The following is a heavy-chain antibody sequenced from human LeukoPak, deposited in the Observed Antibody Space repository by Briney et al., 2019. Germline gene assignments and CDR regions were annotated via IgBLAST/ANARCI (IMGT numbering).Heavy chain of an antibody. D-gene: IGHD2-21*02. CDR2: ISYDGTNK. V-gene: IGHV3-30*19. Sequence: TGRSLRLSCAASGFTFRSYGMHWVRQAPGKGLEWVAVISYDGTNKYYADSVKGRFTISRDNSKNTLSLQMNSLRAEDTALYYCARGFVLGAAKNYFDYWGQGALVTVSS. CDR3: ARGFVLGAAKNYFDY. J-gene: IGHJ4*02. CDR1: GFTFRSYG.